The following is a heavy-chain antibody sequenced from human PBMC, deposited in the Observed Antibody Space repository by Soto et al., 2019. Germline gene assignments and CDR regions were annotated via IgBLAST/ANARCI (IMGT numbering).Heavy chain of an antibody. Sequence: PSETLSLTCTVSGGSISSGDYYWSWIRQPPGKGLEWIGYIYYSGSTYYNPSLKSRVTISVDTSKNQFSLNLSSVTAADTAMYYCARAGVATIYPGNNWFDPWGQGTLVTDSS. CDR3: ARAGVATIYPGNNWFDP. CDR1: GGSISSGDYY. D-gene: IGHD5-12*01. CDR2: IYYSGST. J-gene: IGHJ5*02. V-gene: IGHV4-30-4*01.